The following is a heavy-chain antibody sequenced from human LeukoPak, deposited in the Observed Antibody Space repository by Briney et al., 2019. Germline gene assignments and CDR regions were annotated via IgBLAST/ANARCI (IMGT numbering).Heavy chain of an antibody. CDR2: IYYSGNT. V-gene: IGHV4-39*01. CDR3: SRRLRDRVDY. D-gene: IGHD5-12*01. J-gene: IGHJ4*02. CDR1: GGSISSSTYY. Sequence: PSETLSLTCTVSGGSISSSTYYWGWIRQPPGKGLEWIGSIYYSGNTYYNPSLKSRVTISVDPSKNQFSLKLSSVTAADTAVYYCSRRLRDRVDYWGQGTLVTVSS.